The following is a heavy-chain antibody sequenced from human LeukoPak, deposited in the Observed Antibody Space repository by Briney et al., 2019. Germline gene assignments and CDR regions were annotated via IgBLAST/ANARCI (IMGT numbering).Heavy chain of an antibody. J-gene: IGHJ4*02. Sequence: GGSLRLSCAASGFTVSSNYMIGVRQAPGKGLEWVSVIYSGGSTYYADSVKGRFTISRDNSKNTLYLQMNSLRAEDTAVYYCARDRRGVNYFDYWGQGTLVTVSS. D-gene: IGHD3-10*01. V-gene: IGHV3-66*02. CDR2: IYSGGST. CDR3: ARDRRGVNYFDY. CDR1: GFTVSSNY.